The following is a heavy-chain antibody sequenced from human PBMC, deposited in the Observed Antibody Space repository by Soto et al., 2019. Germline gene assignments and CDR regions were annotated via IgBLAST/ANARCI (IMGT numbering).Heavy chain of an antibody. CDR3: ARVKGLVATTDPPGFGAFDI. CDR2: INPNSGGT. Sequence: ASVKASCKASGYTFTGYYMHWVRQAPGQGLEWMGWINPNSGGTNYAQKFQGWVTMTRDTSISTAYMELSRLRSDDTAVYYCARVKGLVATTDPPGFGAFDIWGQGTMVTVSS. V-gene: IGHV1-2*04. CDR1: GYTFTGYY. D-gene: IGHD5-12*01. J-gene: IGHJ3*02.